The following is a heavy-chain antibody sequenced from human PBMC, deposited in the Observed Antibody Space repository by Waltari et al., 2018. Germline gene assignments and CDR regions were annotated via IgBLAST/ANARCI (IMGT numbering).Heavy chain of an antibody. V-gene: IGHV4-4*02. J-gene: IGHJ5*02. CDR1: GDPMNNNYM. CDR3: ARDRGRGLYLDT. D-gene: IGHD5-12*01. CDR2: IHYSGRT. Sequence: QLPQSGPGLVKPSESLSLTCSFSGDPMNNNYMWNWVRQSPGKGLEWVGQIHYSGRTHFNPSLESRITMSIDMSSNQFSLRLSSVTVADTAVYFCARDRGRGLYLDTWGQGTLVTVSP.